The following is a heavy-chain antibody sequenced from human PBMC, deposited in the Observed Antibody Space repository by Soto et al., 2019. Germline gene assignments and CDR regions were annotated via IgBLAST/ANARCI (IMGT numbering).Heavy chain of an antibody. CDR3: AHSRPTVTTRYYYYGYMDV. CDR2: IYWDDDK. J-gene: IGHJ6*03. V-gene: IGHV2-5*02. Sequence: GSGPTLVNPTPPLTLTCTFSGFSLSTSGVGVDWIRHPPGKALEWLALIYWDDDKRYSPSLKSRLTITKDTSKNQVVLTMTNMDPVDTATYYCAHSRPTVTTRYYYYGYMDVWGKGTTVTVSS. D-gene: IGHD4-4*01. CDR1: GFSLSTSGVG.